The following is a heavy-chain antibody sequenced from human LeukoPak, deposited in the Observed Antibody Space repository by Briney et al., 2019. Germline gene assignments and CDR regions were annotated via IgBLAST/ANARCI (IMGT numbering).Heavy chain of an antibody. CDR2: VYYSGSS. J-gene: IGHJ4*02. V-gene: IGHV4-31*03. D-gene: IGHD3-3*01. Sequence: PSQTLSLTCTVSGGSISSGGYYWSWIRQHPGKGLEWIGYVYYSGSSYYIPSLESRVTMSVEVSKNQFSLELRSVTAADTAVYYCARVKVLRFLEWFLDFWGQGALVTVSS. CDR3: ARVKVLRFLEWFLDF. CDR1: GGSISSGGYY.